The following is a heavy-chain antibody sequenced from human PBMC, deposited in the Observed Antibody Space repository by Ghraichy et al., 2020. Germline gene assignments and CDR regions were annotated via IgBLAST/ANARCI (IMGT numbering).Heavy chain of an antibody. J-gene: IGHJ4*02. CDR2: ISGSGGST. Sequence: GGSLRLSCAASGFTFSSYAMSWVRQAPGKGLEWVSAISGSGGSTYYADSVKGRFTISRDNSKNTLYLQMNSLRAEDTAVYYCAKDPPPWSSGWQRDLYYFDYWGQGTLVTVSS. CDR1: GFTFSSYA. D-gene: IGHD6-19*01. CDR3: AKDPPPWSSGWQRDLYYFDY. V-gene: IGHV3-23*01.